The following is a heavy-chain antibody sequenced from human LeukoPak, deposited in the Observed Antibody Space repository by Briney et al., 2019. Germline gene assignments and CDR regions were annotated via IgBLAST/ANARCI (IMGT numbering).Heavy chain of an antibody. D-gene: IGHD6-19*01. J-gene: IGHJ4*02. CDR1: GFTFSSYS. CDR2: ISSSSSYI. Sequence: GGSLRLSCAASGFTFSSYSMNWVRQAPGKGLEWVSSISSSSSYIYYADSVKGRFTISRDNAKNSLYLQMNSLRAEDTAVYYCARDSDPGIAVAGFIFDYWGQGTLVTVSS. V-gene: IGHV3-21*01. CDR3: ARDSDPGIAVAGFIFDY.